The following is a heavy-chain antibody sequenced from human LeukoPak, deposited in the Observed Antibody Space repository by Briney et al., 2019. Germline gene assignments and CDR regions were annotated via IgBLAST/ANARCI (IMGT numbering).Heavy chain of an antibody. J-gene: IGHJ4*02. D-gene: IGHD1-26*01. V-gene: IGHV1-2*02. CDR3: ARGRGGATTGFDH. CDR2: INSNSGAR. CDR1: GYTFSGYY. Sequence: ASVTVSCMASGYTFSGYYMHWVRQAPGQGLEAMGWINSNSGARNYARKFQGRVTFSRDNSISTAYMELSSLRSDDTAIYYCARGRGGATTGFDHWGQGTLVTVSS.